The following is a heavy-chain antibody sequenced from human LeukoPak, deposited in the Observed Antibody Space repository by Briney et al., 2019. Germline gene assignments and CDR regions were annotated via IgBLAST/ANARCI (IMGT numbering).Heavy chain of an antibody. CDR3: ARINTAMVVLDY. D-gene: IGHD5-18*01. Sequence: GGSLRLSCAASGFTFSSYAIHWVRQAPGKGLEWVAVISYDGSNKYYADSVKGRFTISRDNSKNTLYLQMNSLRAEDTAVYYCARINTAMVVLDYWGQGTLVTVSS. CDR2: ISYDGSNK. CDR1: GFTFSSYA. V-gene: IGHV3-30-3*01. J-gene: IGHJ4*02.